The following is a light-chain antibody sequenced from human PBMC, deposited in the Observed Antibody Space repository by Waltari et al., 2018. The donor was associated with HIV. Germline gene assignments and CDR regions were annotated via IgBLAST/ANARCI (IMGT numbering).Light chain of an antibody. Sequence: QSVLAQPPSASGTPGQRVTISCSGSSSKVGSNIVNRYQQVPGTAPKLLIYSNNQRPSGVPDRFSGSNSGTSASLAISGLQSEDEADYYCAAWDDSLNAWVFGGGTKLTVL. V-gene: IGLV1-44*01. CDR3: AAWDDSLNAWV. CDR2: SNN. J-gene: IGLJ3*02. CDR1: SSKVGSNI.